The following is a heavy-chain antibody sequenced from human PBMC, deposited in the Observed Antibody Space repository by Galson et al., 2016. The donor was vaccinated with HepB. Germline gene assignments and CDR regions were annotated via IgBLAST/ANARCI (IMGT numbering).Heavy chain of an antibody. CDR3: AHNTHGVYMDV. CDR2: IYWDDDK. Sequence: PALVKPTQTLTLTCTFSGFSLTTVGVGVNWIRQPPGRALEWLAVIYWDDDKRYKPSLKRRLTITKDPSKNQVLLTMTSMDPVDTGTYYCAHNTHGVYMDVWGEGTTVTVSS. D-gene: IGHD3-10*01. CDR1: GFSLTTVGVG. V-gene: IGHV2-5*02. J-gene: IGHJ6*03.